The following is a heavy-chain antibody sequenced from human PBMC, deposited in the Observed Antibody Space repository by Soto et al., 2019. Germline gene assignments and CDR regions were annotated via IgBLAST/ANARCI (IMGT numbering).Heavy chain of an antibody. J-gene: IGHJ6*02. CDR1: GGTFSSYA. V-gene: IGHV1-69*13. Sequence: SVKVSFKASGGTFSSYAISWLRQAPGQGLEWMGGIIPINHAQKFQARVTITAEESTSTAYMELSSLRSEDTAVYYCARGVVAGNYYYGMDVWGQGTTVTVSS. CDR2: IIPI. CDR3: ARGVVAGNYYYGMDV. D-gene: IGHD6-19*01.